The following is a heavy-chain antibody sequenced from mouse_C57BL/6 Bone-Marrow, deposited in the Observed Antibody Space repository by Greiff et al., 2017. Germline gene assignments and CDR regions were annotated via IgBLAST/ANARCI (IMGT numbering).Heavy chain of an antibody. CDR3: VRKGLYSNY. V-gene: IGHV10-1*01. CDR1: GFSFNTYA. D-gene: IGHD2-5*01. J-gene: IGHJ4*01. CDR2: IRSKSNNYAT. Sequence: EVKVVESGGGLVQPKGSLKLSCAASGFSFNTYAMNWVRQAPGKGLEWVARIRSKSNNYATYYADSVKDRFTISRDDSESMLYLQMNNLKTEDTAMYYCVRKGLYSNYWGQGTSVTVSS.